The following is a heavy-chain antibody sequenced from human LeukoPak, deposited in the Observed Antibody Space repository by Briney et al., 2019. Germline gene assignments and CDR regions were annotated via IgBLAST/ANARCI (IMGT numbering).Heavy chain of an antibody. Sequence: GGSLRLSCAASGFXVSSNYISWVRQAPGKGLEWVSVIYSGGSTYYADSVKGRFTISRHISQNTLYLQMNSLRAEGTAVYYCARGRGFGGFGELSPWGLGTAVIVSS. CDR3: ARGRGFGGFGELSP. J-gene: IGHJ5*02. V-gene: IGHV3-53*04. CDR1: GFXVSSNY. CDR2: IYSGGST. D-gene: IGHD3-10*01.